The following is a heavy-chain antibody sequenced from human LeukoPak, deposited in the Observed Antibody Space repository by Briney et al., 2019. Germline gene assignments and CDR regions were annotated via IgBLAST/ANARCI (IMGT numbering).Heavy chain of an antibody. Sequence: PGGSLRLSCAASGFTFSSYSMNWVRQAPGKGLEWVSSIGSGDSTFYTDSVKGQFTISRDNSKNTVYLQMNSLRAEDTAAYYCAKGSSGWYPHFDYWGQGTLVTVSS. D-gene: IGHD6-19*01. V-gene: IGHV3-23*01. CDR1: GFTFSSYS. J-gene: IGHJ4*02. CDR3: AKGSSGWYPHFDY. CDR2: IGSGDST.